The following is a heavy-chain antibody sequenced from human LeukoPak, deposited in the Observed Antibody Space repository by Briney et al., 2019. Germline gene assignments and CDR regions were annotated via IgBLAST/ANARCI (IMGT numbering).Heavy chain of an antibody. Sequence: SVKVSCKASGGTFSSYAISWVRQAPGQGLEWMGGIIPIFGTANYAQKFQGRVTITTDESTSTAYMELSSLRSEDTAVYYCARDFRFGELFPLEYWGQGTLVTVSS. D-gene: IGHD3-10*01. J-gene: IGHJ4*02. CDR2: IIPIFGTA. CDR1: GGTFSSYA. V-gene: IGHV1-69*05. CDR3: ARDFRFGELFPLEY.